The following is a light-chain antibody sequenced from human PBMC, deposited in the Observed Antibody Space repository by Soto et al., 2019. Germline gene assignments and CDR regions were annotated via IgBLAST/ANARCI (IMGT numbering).Light chain of an antibody. CDR2: EVN. CDR3: SSYAGSNKV. V-gene: IGLV2-8*01. J-gene: IGLJ1*01. Sequence: QSVLTQPPSASGSPGQSVTISCTGTSSDVGGYNYVSWFQQHPGKAPKLMIYEVNKRPSGVPDRFSGSKSGNTASLTVSGLQAEDEDDYYCSSYAGSNKVFGTGTKVTVL. CDR1: SSDVGGYNY.